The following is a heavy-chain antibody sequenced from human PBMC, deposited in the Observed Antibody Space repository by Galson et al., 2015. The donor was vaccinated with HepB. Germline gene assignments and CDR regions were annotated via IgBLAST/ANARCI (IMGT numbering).Heavy chain of an antibody. Sequence: PALVKPTQTLTLTCPFSGFALSTSGVGVGWIRQPPGKALEWLALIYWDDDKRYSPSLKSRLTITKDTSKNQVVLTMTNMDPVDTATYYCAHRYLGSAAGYFNYWGPGTLVTVAS. CDR3: AHRYLGSAAGYFNY. D-gene: IGHD6-25*01. J-gene: IGHJ4*02. CDR1: GFALSTSGVG. CDR2: IYWDDDK. V-gene: IGHV2-5*02.